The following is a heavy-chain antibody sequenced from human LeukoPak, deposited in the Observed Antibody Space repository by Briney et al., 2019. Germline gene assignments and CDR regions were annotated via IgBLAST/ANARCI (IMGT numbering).Heavy chain of an antibody. V-gene: IGHV3-23*01. CDR2: ISGSGGST. CDR3: AKDRTEEYYYDSSGSKDH. CDR1: GFTFSSYA. Sequence: GGSLRLSCAASGFTFSSYAMSWVRQAPGKGLEWVSAISGSGGSTYYADSVKGRFTISRDNSKNTLYLQMNSLRAEDTAVYYCAKDRTEEYYYDSSGSKDHRGQGTLVTVSS. D-gene: IGHD3-22*01. J-gene: IGHJ4*02.